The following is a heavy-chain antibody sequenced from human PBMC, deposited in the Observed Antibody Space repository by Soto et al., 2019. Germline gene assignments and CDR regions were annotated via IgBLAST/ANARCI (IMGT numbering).Heavy chain of an antibody. D-gene: IGHD6-19*01. CDR1: GFTFSSYG. V-gene: IGHV3-33*01. J-gene: IGHJ4*02. CDR3: ARDDSSGQGGCPDY. Sequence: QVQLVESGGGVVQPGRSLRLSCAASGFTFSSYGMHWVRQAPGKGLEWVAVIWYDGSNKYYADSVKGRFTISRDNSKNTLYRQMNSLRAEDTAVYYCARDDSSGQGGCPDYWGQGTLVTVSS. CDR2: IWYDGSNK.